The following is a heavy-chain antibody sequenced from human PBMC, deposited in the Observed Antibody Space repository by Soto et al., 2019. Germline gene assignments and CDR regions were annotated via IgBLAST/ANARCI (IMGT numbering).Heavy chain of an antibody. V-gene: IGHV1-46*01. J-gene: IGHJ6*02. Sequence: SVEVSCKSSGYTFINYYVHWVRHAPGQGLEWMGMINPSGGRTTYPQKFQGRVTMTRDTSTSTVYVELRSLRSDETAVFYCARENASTSILTHLYYPMDVWGQGTTVIVSS. CDR1: GYTFINYY. CDR2: INPSGGRT. D-gene: IGHD3-16*01. CDR3: ARENASTSILTHLYYPMDV.